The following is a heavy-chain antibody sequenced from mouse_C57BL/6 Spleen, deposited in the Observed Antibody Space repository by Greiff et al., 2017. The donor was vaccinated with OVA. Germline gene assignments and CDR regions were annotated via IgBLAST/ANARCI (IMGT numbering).Heavy chain of an antibody. CDR1: GYSFTDYY. CDR3: AGYGRSYRYWDFDV. V-gene: IGHV1-39*01. Sequence: VQLQQSGPELVKPGASVKLSCKASGYSFTDYYMNWVKQSNGQSLEWIGVINPNYGTTSYNQKFKGKATLTVDNSSSTAYMPLNSQISEDSAVYYGAGYGRSYRYWDFDVWGTGTTVTVSS. CDR2: INPNYGTT. J-gene: IGHJ1*03. D-gene: IGHD1-1*01.